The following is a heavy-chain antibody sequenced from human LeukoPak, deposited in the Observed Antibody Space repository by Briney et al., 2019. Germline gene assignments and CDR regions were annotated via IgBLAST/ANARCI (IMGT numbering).Heavy chain of an antibody. J-gene: IGHJ6*03. V-gene: IGHV4-34*01. D-gene: IGHD7-27*01. Sequence: PSETLSLTCAVYGGSFSGYYWSWIRQPPGKGLEWIGEINHSGSTNYNPSLKSRVTISVDTSKNQLSLKLSSVTAADTAVYYCARDLGYYYYYMDVWGKGTTVTVSS. CDR3: ARDLGYYYYYMDV. CDR1: GGSFSGYY. CDR2: INHSGST.